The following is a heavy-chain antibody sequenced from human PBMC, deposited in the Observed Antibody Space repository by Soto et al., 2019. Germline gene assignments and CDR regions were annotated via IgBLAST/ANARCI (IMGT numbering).Heavy chain of an antibody. CDR1: GFTFSSYS. Sequence: EVQLVESGGGLVKPGGSLRLSCAASGFTFSSYSMNWVRQAPGKGLEWVSSISSSSSYIYYADSVKGRFTISRDNAKNSLYLQMNSLRAEDTAVYYCASERDCSGGSCYYGRDAFDICGQGTMVTVSS. CDR2: ISSSSSYI. V-gene: IGHV3-21*01. J-gene: IGHJ3*02. D-gene: IGHD2-15*01. CDR3: ASERDCSGGSCYYGRDAFDI.